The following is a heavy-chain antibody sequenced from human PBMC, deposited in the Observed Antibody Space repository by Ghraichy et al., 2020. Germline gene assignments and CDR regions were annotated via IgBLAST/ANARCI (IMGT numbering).Heavy chain of an antibody. CDR2: INHSGST. J-gene: IGHJ6*02. CDR1: GGSFSGYY. Sequence: GSLSLTCAVYGGSFSGYYWSWIRQPPGKGLEWIGEINHSGSTNYNPSLKSRVTISVDTSKNQFSLKLSSVTAADTAMYYCARVRQRSIAKGGSYYYYGMDVWGQGTTVTVSS. D-gene: IGHD6-6*01. CDR3: ARVRQRSIAKGGSYYYYGMDV. V-gene: IGHV4-34*01.